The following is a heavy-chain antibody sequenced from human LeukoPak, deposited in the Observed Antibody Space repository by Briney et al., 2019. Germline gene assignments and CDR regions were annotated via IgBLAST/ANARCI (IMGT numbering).Heavy chain of an antibody. CDR1: GGSISSLY. J-gene: IGHJ4*02. D-gene: IGHD6-6*01. Sequence: SETLSLTCSVSGGSISSLYRSWIRQPPGKGLEWIGYIYYTRSTNYNPSLKSRVTMFVDMSKNQFSLRLSSVTAADTAVYYCAKHRAYSSSSPFDYWGQGTLVTVSS. CDR2: IYYTRST. V-gene: IGHV4-59*08. CDR3: AKHRAYSSSSPFDY.